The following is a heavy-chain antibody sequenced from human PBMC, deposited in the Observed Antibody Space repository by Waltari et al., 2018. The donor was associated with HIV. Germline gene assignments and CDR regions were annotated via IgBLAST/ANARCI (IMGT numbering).Heavy chain of an antibody. CDR2: INSDGSST. CDR1: GFTFTSYW. CDR3: ARQRATYYYDSSGYPYYYYYGMDV. J-gene: IGHJ6*01. D-gene: IGHD3-22*01. V-gene: IGHV3-74*01. Sequence: EVQLVESGGGLVQPGGSLRLSCAASGFTFTSYWMHWVRQAPGKGPVWVSRINSDGSSTSYADSVKGRFTISRDNAKNTLYLQMNSLRAEDTAVYYCARQRATYYYDSSGYPYYYYYGMDVWG.